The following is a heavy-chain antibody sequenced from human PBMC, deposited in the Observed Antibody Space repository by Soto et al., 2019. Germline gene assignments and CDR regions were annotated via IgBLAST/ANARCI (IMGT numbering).Heavy chain of an antibody. Sequence: ASVKVSCKASGSTFTSYYMHWVRQAPGQGLEWMGIINPSGGSTSYAQKFQGRVTMTRDTSTSTVYMELSSLRSDDTAVYYCARSAPFDIYAITPVEFWGQGTLVTVSS. D-gene: IGHD3-9*01. CDR1: GSTFTSYY. CDR2: INPSGGST. CDR3: ARSAPFDIYAITPVEF. J-gene: IGHJ4*02. V-gene: IGHV1-46*01.